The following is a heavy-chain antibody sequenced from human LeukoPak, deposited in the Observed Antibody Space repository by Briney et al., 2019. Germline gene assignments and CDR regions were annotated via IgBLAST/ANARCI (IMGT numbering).Heavy chain of an antibody. CDR3: ARDRANSWFDP. CDR1: GFTFSSYS. Sequence: GGSLRLSCAASGFTFSSYSMNWVRQAPGKGLEWVSSISSSSSYIYYADSVKGRFTISRDNAKNSLYLQMNRLRAEDTAVYYCARDRANSWFDPWGQGTLVTVSS. J-gene: IGHJ5*02. D-gene: IGHD2/OR15-2a*01. CDR2: ISSSSSYI. V-gene: IGHV3-21*01.